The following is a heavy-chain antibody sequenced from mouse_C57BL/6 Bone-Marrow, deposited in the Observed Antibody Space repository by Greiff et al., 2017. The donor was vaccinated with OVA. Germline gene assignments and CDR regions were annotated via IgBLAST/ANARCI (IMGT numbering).Heavy chain of an antibody. CDR1: GYTFTDYE. CDR3: ARGYSNYDAVDY. Sequence: VKLQESGAELVRPGASVTLSCKASGYTFTDYEMHWVKQTPVHGLEWIGAIDPETGGTAYNQKFKGKAILTADKSSSTAYMELRSLTSEDTAVYYCARGYSNYDAVDYWGQGTSVTVSA. D-gene: IGHD2-5*01. J-gene: IGHJ4*01. CDR2: IDPETGGT. V-gene: IGHV1-15*01.